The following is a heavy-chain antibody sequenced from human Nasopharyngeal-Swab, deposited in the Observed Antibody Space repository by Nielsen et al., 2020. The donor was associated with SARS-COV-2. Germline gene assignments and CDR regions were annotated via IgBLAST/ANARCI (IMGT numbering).Heavy chain of an antibody. V-gene: IGHV3-48*03. D-gene: IGHD2-2*01. CDR3: ARDFGFCSSTSCSLLTFDY. Sequence: GESLKTSCAASGFTFSSYEMNWVRQAPGKGLEWVSYISSSGSAIYYADSVKGRFTISRDNAKNSLYLQMNSLRAEDTAVYYCARDFGFCSSTSCSLLTFDYWGQGTLVTVSS. CDR1: GFTFSSYE. CDR2: ISSSGSAI. J-gene: IGHJ4*02.